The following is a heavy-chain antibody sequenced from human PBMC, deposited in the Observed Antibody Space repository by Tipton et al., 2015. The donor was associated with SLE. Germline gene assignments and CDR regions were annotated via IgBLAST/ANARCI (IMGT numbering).Heavy chain of an antibody. J-gene: IGHJ4*02. CDR3: VVTATTVTTPSY. D-gene: IGHD4-11*01. V-gene: IGHV1-69*09. CDR2: FIPILGIS. Sequence: QVQLVQSGAEVKKPGASVKVSCKASGYTFTSYGISWVRQAPGQGLEWMGRFIPILGISNYAQRFQGRVTITTDESTSTAYMELSSLRSEDTAVYYCVVTATTVTTPSYWGQGTLVTVSS. CDR1: GYTFTSYG.